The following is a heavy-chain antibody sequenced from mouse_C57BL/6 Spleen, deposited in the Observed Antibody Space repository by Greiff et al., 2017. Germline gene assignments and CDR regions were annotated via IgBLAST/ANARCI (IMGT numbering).Heavy chain of an antibody. Sequence: VQLQQSGAELARPGASVKLSCKASGYTFTSYGISWVKQRTGQGLEWIGEIYPRSGNSYYNEKFNGKATLTADKSSSTAYMELHSLTSEDSAVYFCAGCDYGTYGGYVDYWGQGTSVTVSS. D-gene: IGHD2-1*01. CDR2: IYPRSGNS. CDR3: AGCDYGTYGGYVDY. V-gene: IGHV1-81*01. J-gene: IGHJ4*01. CDR1: GYTFTSYG.